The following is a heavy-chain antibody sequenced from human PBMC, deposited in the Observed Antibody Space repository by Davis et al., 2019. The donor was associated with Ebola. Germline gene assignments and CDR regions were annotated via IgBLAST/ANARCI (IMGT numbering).Heavy chain of an antibody. CDR2: IYYSGST. Sequence: MPSETLSLTCTVSGGSISSSSYYWGWIRQPPGKGLEWIGRIYYSGSTYYNPSLKSRVTISVDTSKNQFSLKLSSVTAADTAVYYCARPPGDSSGYYDDYWGQGTLVTVSS. CDR1: GGSISSSSYY. CDR3: ARPPGDSSGYYDDY. J-gene: IGHJ4*02. D-gene: IGHD3-22*01. V-gene: IGHV4-39*01.